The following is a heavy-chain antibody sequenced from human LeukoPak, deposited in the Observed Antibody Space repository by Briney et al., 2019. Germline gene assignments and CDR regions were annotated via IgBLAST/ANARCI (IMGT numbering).Heavy chain of an antibody. D-gene: IGHD6-19*01. J-gene: IGHJ4*02. CDR3: ASSIAVAGLAFDY. V-gene: IGHV1-69*13. CDR1: GGTFSSYA. CDR2: IIPIFGTA. Sequence: GASVKVSCKASGGTFSSYAISWVRQAPRQGLEWMGGIIPIFGTANYAQKFQGRVTITADESTSTAYMKLSSLRSEDTAVYYCASSIAVAGLAFDYWGQGTLVTVSA.